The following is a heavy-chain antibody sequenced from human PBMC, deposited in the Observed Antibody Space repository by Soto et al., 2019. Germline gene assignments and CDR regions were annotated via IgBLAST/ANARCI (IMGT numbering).Heavy chain of an antibody. D-gene: IGHD1-20*01. Sequence: EVQLVESGGGLVKPGGSLRLSCAASGFTFSSYSMNWVRQAPGKGLEWVSSISSSSSYIYYADSVKGRFTISRDNAKNSLYLQMNSLRAEDTAVYYCARGAYNWNYSDYWGRGTLVTVSS. CDR2: ISSSSSYI. J-gene: IGHJ4*02. CDR1: GFTFSSYS. V-gene: IGHV3-21*01. CDR3: ARGAYNWNYSDY.